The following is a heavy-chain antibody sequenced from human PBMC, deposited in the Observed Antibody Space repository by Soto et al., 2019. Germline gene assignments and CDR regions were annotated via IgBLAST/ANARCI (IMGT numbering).Heavy chain of an antibody. CDR1: GYSFTSYW. Sequence: GESLKISCNGSGYSFTSYWISWVRQMPGKGLEWMGRIGPSDSYTNYSPSFQGHVTISADKSISTAYLQWSSLKASDTAMYYCARVRWQTNYYYYGMDVWGQGTTVTVSS. V-gene: IGHV5-10-1*01. D-gene: IGHD2-15*01. CDR3: ARVRWQTNYYYYGMDV. J-gene: IGHJ6*02. CDR2: IGPSDSYT.